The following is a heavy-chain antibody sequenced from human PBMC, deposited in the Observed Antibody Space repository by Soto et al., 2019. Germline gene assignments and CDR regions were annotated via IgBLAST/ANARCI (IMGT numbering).Heavy chain of an antibody. V-gene: IGHV3-30*18. CDR3: AKDPPPESGIYAKAYYYSGMDA. CDR2: ISYDGNKK. Sequence: GGSLRLSCAASGFTFSSSGIHWVRQAPGKXLEWVAVISYDGNKKFHADSVEGRFTISRDNSENTLYLQMNSLRAEDTAVYYCAKDPPPESGIYAKAYYYSGMDAWGQGTTVTVSS. J-gene: IGHJ6*02. D-gene: IGHD1-26*01. CDR1: GFTFSSSG.